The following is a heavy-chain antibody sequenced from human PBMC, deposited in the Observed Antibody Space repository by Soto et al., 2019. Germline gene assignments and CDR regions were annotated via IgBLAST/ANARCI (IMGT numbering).Heavy chain of an antibody. D-gene: IGHD6-13*01. CDR2: IYYSGST. J-gene: IGHJ4*02. V-gene: IGHV4-31*03. CDR3: ARESLVRSSSNFDY. Sequence: QVQLQESGPGLVKPSQTLSLTCTVSGGSISSGGYYWSWIRQHPGKGLEWIGYIYYSGSTYYNPSLKSRVTISVGTSKNQFSLKLSSVTAADTAVYYCARESLVRSSSNFDYWGQGTLVTVSS. CDR1: GGSISSGGYY.